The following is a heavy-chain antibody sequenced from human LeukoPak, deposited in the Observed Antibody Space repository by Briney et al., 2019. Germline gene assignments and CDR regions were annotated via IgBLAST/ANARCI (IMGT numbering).Heavy chain of an antibody. CDR1: GGTFISYA. Sequence: SVKVSCKASGGTFISYAISWERQAPGQGLEWMGGIIPIFGTANYAQKFQGRVTITADESTSTAYMELSSLRSEDTAVYYCASGGPEGYFDYWGQGTLVTVSS. CDR3: ASGGPEGYFDY. CDR2: IIPIFGTA. J-gene: IGHJ4*02. D-gene: IGHD3-16*01. V-gene: IGHV1-69*13.